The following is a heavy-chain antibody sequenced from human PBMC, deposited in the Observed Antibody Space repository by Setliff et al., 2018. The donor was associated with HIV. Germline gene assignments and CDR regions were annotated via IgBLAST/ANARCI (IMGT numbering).Heavy chain of an antibody. CDR2: IYHTGST. D-gene: IGHD4-17*01. CDR1: GNSISSGYY. V-gene: IGHV4-38-2*02. Sequence: SETLSLTCVVSGNSISSGYYWGWVRQPPGKGLEWIGSIYHTGSTYYNPSLKGRVTISVDTSKNQFSLSLRSVTAADTAMYYCVRDDYGYNGKGFDYWGPGTLVTVSS. J-gene: IGHJ4*02. CDR3: VRDDYGYNGKGFDY.